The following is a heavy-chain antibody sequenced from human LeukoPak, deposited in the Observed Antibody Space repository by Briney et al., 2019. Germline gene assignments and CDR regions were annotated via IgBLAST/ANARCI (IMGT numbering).Heavy chain of an antibody. D-gene: IGHD2-15*01. Sequence: ASLTVSCTASGYTFTSYDINWVRQAPGQGLEWMGWINPNSGNAGYAQTFQGRLMMTRNTSKSTAYMELSSLRSEDTAVYYCARAIRGFYSYYFDYWGPGTLVTVSS. CDR2: INPNSGNA. CDR1: GYTFTSYD. V-gene: IGHV1-8*01. J-gene: IGHJ4*02. CDR3: ARAIRGFYSYYFDY.